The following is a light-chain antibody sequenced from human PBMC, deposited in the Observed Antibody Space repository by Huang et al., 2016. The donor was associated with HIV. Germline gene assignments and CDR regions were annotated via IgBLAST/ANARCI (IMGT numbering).Light chain of an antibody. CDR3: QQYDSSPGT. CDR1: QNVNNNY. V-gene: IGKV3-20*01. CDR2: DAS. Sequence: EIVLTQSPGTLSLSPGERATLSCRASQNVNNNYIGWYQQKGGQAPRLLIYDASNRDTGIPDRFSGSGSGTDFNLIISRLEPEDSAMYYCQQYDSSPGTFGQGTKVEIK. J-gene: IGKJ1*01.